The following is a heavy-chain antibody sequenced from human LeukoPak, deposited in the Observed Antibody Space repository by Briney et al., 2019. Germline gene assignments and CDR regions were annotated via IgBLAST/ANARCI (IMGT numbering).Heavy chain of an antibody. J-gene: IGHJ3*02. CDR2: MNPNSGNT. CDR3: AREGQIVYAFDI. CDR1: GYTFTSYD. Sequence: ASVKVSCKASGYTFTSYDINWVRQATGQGLEWMGWMNPNSGNTDYAQKFQGRVTITRNTSISTAYMELSSLRSEDTAVYYCAREGQIVYAFDIWGQGTMVTVSS. D-gene: IGHD2/OR15-2a*01. V-gene: IGHV1-8*03.